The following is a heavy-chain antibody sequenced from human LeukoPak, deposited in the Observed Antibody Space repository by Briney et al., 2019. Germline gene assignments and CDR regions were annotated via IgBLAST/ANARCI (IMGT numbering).Heavy chain of an antibody. D-gene: IGHD5-24*01. CDR1: GYTFINYY. CDR3: ARGIREMATIKKFAGFDAFDI. J-gene: IGHJ3*02. CDR2: INPSGGST. V-gene: IGHV1-46*01. Sequence: GAPVKVSCKASGYTFINYYMHWVRQAPGQGLEWMGIINPSGGSTSYAQKFQGRVTITADESTSTAYMELSSLRSEDTAVYYCARGIREMATIKKFAGFDAFDIWGQGTMVTVSS.